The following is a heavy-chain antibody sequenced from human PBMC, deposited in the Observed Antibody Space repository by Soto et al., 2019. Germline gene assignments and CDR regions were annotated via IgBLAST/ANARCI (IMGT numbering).Heavy chain of an antibody. V-gene: IGHV3-15*05. J-gene: IGHJ4*02. CDR1: GVTFSKAW. CDR3: TTPNISDYH. D-gene: IGHD3-22*01. Sequence: WWSLRLSCAASGVTFSKAWMSWVRQAPGKGLEWVGRIKAKSDGGTPDYAAPLKGRFTISRDDSKSTLYLQMSSLKIEDTAVYFCTTPNISDYHWGQGALVTV. CDR2: IKAKSDGGTP.